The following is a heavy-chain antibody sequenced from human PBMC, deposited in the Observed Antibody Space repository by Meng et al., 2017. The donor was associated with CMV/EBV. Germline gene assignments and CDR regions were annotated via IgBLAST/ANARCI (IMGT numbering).Heavy chain of an antibody. D-gene: IGHD6-13*01. Sequence: GRLQGSGPGLVKPSQPLSLTCTVSGGSLSSGDYYWSWIRQPPGKGLEWIGYIYYSGSTYYNPSLKSRVTISVDTSKNQFSLKLSSVTAADTAVYYCARAQYSSSCDYWGQGTLVTVSS. CDR1: GGSLSSGDYY. J-gene: IGHJ4*02. V-gene: IGHV4-30-4*08. CDR2: IYYSGST. CDR3: ARAQYSSSCDY.